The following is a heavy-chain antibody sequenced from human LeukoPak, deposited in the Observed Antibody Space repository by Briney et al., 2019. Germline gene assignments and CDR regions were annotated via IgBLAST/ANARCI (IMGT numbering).Heavy chain of an antibody. J-gene: IGHJ6*02. CDR1: GFTFSSYS. CDR2: ISSSSSYI. CDR3: AREHSSGWSPGRYGMDV. V-gene: IGHV3-21*01. D-gene: IGHD6-19*01. Sequence: GGSLRLSCAASGFTFSSYSMNWVRQAPGKGLEWVSSISSSSSYIYYADSVKGRFTISRDNAKNSLYLQMNSLRAEDTAVYYCAREHSSGWSPGRYGMDVWGQGTTVTVSS.